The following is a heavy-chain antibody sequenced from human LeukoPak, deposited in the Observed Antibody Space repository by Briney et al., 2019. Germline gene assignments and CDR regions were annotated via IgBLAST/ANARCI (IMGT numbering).Heavy chain of an antibody. CDR3: ARDWYYAIDY. J-gene: IGHJ4*02. V-gene: IGHV3-30*02. CDR1: GFTFSSYG. D-gene: IGHD2-2*01. Sequence: GGSLRLSCAASGFTFSSYGMHWVRQAPGKGLEWVAFIRYDGSNKYYADSVKGRFTISRDNPKNTLYLQMNSLRAEDTAVYYCARDWYYAIDYWGQGTLVTVSS. CDR2: IRYDGSNK.